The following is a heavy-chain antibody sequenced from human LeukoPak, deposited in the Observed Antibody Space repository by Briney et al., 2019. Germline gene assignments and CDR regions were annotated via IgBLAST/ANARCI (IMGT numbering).Heavy chain of an antibody. CDR3: ARGDRGYSYGQYYYYGMDV. Sequence: EASVKVSCKASGGTFSSYAISWVRQAPGQGLEWMGGIIPIFGTANYAQKFQGRVTITADESTSTAYMELSSLRSEDTAVYYCARGDRGYSYGQYYYYGMDVWGQGATVTVSS. D-gene: IGHD5-18*01. CDR1: GGTFSSYA. CDR2: IIPIFGTA. V-gene: IGHV1-69*13. J-gene: IGHJ6*02.